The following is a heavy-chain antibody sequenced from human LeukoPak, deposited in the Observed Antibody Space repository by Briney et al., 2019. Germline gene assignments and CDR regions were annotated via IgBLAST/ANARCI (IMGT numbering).Heavy chain of an antibody. J-gene: IGHJ4*02. CDR3: AKLCDSGSYYFDY. Sequence: PGGSLRLSCAASGFTFSSYGMHWVRQAPGKGLEWVAVISYDGGNKYYADSVKGRFTISRDNSKNTLYLQMNSLRAEDTAVYYCAKLCDSGSYYFDYWGQGTLVTVSS. CDR2: ISYDGGNK. V-gene: IGHV3-30*18. D-gene: IGHD1-26*01. CDR1: GFTFSSYG.